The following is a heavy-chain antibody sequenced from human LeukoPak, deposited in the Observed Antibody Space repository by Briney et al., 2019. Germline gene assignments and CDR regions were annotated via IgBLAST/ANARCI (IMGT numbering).Heavy chain of an antibody. J-gene: IGHJ4*02. CDR1: GYTFTGYY. D-gene: IGHD1-26*01. Sequence: ASVKVSCKASGYTFTGYYMHWVRQAPGQGLEWMGWISAYNGNTNYAQKLQGRVTMTTDKSTSTAYMELSSLRSEDTAVYYCARDSGGATENWGQGTLVTVSS. V-gene: IGHV1-18*04. CDR3: ARDSGGATEN. CDR2: ISAYNGNT.